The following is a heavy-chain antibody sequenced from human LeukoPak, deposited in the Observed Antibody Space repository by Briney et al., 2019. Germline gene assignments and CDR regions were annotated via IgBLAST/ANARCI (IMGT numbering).Heavy chain of an antibody. Sequence: PGGSLRLSCAASGFTFNSYGMHWVRQAPGKGLEWVAFIRYDGSNKYYADSVKGRFTISRDNSKDTLYLQMNSLRAEDTAVYYCAKTFQYYYDSSGYSTFDYWGQGTLVTVSS. CDR3: AKTFQYYYDSSGYSTFDY. J-gene: IGHJ4*02. CDR2: IRYDGSNK. D-gene: IGHD3-22*01. V-gene: IGHV3-30*02. CDR1: GFTFNSYG.